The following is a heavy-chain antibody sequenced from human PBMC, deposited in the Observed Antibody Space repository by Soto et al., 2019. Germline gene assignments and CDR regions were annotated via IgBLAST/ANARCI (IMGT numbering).Heavy chain of an antibody. CDR2: ISANNCHT. J-gene: IGHJ4*02. CDR3: ARDFRDSCGGASCIYFDY. V-gene: IGHV1-18*01. Sequence: QVQLVQSGIEMKEPGASVRVSCKASGYTFISYGFSWVRQAPGQGLEWVGWISANNCHTNSANKFEGRLTLTTDTSTSTAYMELRSLRSDDTAVYYCARDFRDSCGGASCIYFDYWGQGTLVSVSS. D-gene: IGHD2-21*01. CDR1: GYTFISYG.